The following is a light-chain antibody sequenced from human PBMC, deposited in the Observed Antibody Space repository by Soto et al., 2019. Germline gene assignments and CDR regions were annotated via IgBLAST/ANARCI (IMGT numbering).Light chain of an antibody. Sequence: DIQMTQSPSSVSASVGDRVTITCRASQDISSWLAWYQQKPGEAPKLLIYGASSFQSGVPPRFSGSGSGTDFTLTISNLQPEDFATYFCQQANTFPLTFGGGTKVDI. CDR2: GAS. CDR3: QQANTFPLT. V-gene: IGKV1-12*01. J-gene: IGKJ4*01. CDR1: QDISSW.